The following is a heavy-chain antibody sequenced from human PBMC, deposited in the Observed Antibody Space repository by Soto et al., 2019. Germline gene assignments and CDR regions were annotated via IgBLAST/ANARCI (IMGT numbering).Heavy chain of an antibody. V-gene: IGHV3-21*01. D-gene: IGHD6-13*01. Sequence: GGSLRLSCTVSGFAFNNYGINWVRQAPGKGLEWVSSISKSDYTYYSDSVKGRFTISRDNAKNSVSLQMNTLRVEDTAVYYCAKVAIAAAPHFDYWGQGTLVTVSS. CDR2: ISKSDYT. CDR3: AKVAIAAAPHFDY. CDR1: GFAFNNYG. J-gene: IGHJ4*02.